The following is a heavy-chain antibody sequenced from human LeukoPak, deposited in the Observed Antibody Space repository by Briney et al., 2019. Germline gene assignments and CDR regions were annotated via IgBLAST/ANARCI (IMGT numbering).Heavy chain of an antibody. J-gene: IGHJ4*02. CDR3: AKDLNNSPY. V-gene: IGHV3-23*01. D-gene: IGHD4-23*01. Sequence: GGSLRLSCAASGFTFSSYAMSWVRQAPGKGLEWVSGISGSGVSTYYADSVKGRFTISRDNSKNTLFLQLSSLRAEDTALYFCAKDLNNSPYWGQGTLVTVSS. CDR1: GFTFSSYA. CDR2: ISGSGVST.